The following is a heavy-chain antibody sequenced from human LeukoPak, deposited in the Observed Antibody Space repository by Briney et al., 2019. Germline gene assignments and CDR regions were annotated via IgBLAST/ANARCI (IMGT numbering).Heavy chain of an antibody. CDR2: IYYSGST. CDR3: ARDHTPGIFGVVITYAFDI. V-gene: IGHV4-61*01. D-gene: IGHD3-3*01. Sequence: SETLSLTCTVSGGSVSSGSYYWSWIRQPPGKGLEWIGYIYYSGSTNYNPSLKSRVTMSVDTSKNQFSLKLSSVTAADTAVYYCARDHTPGIFGVVITYAFDIWGQGTMVTVSS. J-gene: IGHJ3*02. CDR1: GGSVSSGSYY.